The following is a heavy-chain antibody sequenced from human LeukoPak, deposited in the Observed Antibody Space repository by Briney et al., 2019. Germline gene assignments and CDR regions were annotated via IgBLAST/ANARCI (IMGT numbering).Heavy chain of an antibody. V-gene: IGHV1-69*02. J-gene: IGHJ6*02. Sequence: ASVKVSCKASGGTFSSYTISWVRQAPGQGLEWMGRIIPILGIANCAQKFQGRVTITADKSTSTAYMELSSLRSEDTAVYYCASLPSGGYYYYYGMDVWGQGTTVTVSS. CDR1: GGTFSSYT. D-gene: IGHD3-3*01. CDR3: ASLPSGGYYYYYGMDV. CDR2: IIPILGIA.